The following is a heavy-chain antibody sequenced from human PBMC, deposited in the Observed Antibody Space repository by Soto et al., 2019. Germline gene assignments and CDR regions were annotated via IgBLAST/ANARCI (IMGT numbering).Heavy chain of an antibody. CDR3: SRAEGRSSACYMWSRLEP. J-gene: IGHJ5*02. CDR1: GYTFPCYY. D-gene: IGHD6-19*01. Sequence: SGRGSSKASGYTFPCYYMRWVRQAPGQGLERMGIINPSGGSTSYAQKFQGRVTMTRDRSTSTAYMELRSLRSDDTAVYYSSRAEGRSSACYMWSRLEPWGRGTLVTASS. V-gene: IGHV1-46*01. CDR2: INPSGGST.